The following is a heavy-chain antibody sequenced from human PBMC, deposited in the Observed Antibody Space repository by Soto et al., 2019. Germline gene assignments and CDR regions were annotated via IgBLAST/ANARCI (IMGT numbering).Heavy chain of an antibody. CDR3: AKEDYYYYGMDV. J-gene: IGHJ6*02. V-gene: IGHV3-30*18. Sequence: GGSLRLSCAASGFTFSSYGMHWVRQAPGKGLEWVAVISYDGSNKYYADSVKGRFTISRDNSKNTLYLQMNSLRAEDTAVYYCAKEDYYYYGMDVWGQGTTVTVSS. CDR1: GFTFSSYG. CDR2: ISYDGSNK.